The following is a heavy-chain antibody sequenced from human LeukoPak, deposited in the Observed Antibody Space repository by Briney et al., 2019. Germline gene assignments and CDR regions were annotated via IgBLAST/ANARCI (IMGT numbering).Heavy chain of an antibody. Sequence: GGSLRLSCAASGFTFSSYSMNWVRQAPGKGLEWVSSISSSSSYIYYAGSVKGRFTISRDNAKNSLYLQMNSLRAEDTAVYYCARAAPGPRRSEAFDIWGQGTMVTVSS. D-gene: IGHD1-14*01. CDR1: GFTFSSYS. V-gene: IGHV3-21*01. CDR2: ISSSSSYI. J-gene: IGHJ3*02. CDR3: ARAAPGPRRSEAFDI.